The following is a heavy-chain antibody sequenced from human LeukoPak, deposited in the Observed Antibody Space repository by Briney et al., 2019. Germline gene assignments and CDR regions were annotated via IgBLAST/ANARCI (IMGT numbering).Heavy chain of an antibody. V-gene: IGHV4-30-4*01. CDR3: ARGPYGSGSYY. Sequence: SQTLSLTCTVSGGSISSGDYYWSWIRQPPGKGLEWIGYIYYSGTTYYNPSLKSRVTISVDTTKNQFSLKLTSVTAADTAVYFCARGPYGSGSYYWGQGTLVTVSS. CDR2: IYYSGTT. J-gene: IGHJ4*02. CDR1: GGSISSGDYY. D-gene: IGHD3-10*01.